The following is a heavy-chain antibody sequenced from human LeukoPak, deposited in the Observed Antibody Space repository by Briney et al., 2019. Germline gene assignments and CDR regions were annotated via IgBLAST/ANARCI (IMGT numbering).Heavy chain of an antibody. Sequence: ASVKVSCKASGYTFTDYYMHWVRQAPGQGLEWLGWINPNSGGTNYAQKFQGRVTMTRDTSISTAYMELSRLRSDDTAVYYCAREYYDSSAYTREAIDYWGQGTLVTVSS. CDR1: GYTFTDYY. V-gene: IGHV1-2*02. D-gene: IGHD3-22*01. CDR3: AREYYDSSAYTREAIDY. CDR2: INPNSGGT. J-gene: IGHJ4*02.